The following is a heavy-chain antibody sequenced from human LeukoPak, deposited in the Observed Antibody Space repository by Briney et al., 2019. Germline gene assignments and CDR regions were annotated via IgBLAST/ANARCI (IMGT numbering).Heavy chain of an antibody. CDR1: GFTFSSYA. J-gene: IGHJ4*02. CDR3: AKGLRYSSSWYDY. D-gene: IGHD6-13*01. Sequence: GGSLRLSCAASGFTFSSYAMSWVRQAPGKGLEWVSAISGSGGSTYHADSVKGRFTISRDNSKNTLYLQMNSLRAEDTAVYYCAKGLRYSSSWYDYWGQGTLVTVSS. CDR2: ISGSGGST. V-gene: IGHV3-23*01.